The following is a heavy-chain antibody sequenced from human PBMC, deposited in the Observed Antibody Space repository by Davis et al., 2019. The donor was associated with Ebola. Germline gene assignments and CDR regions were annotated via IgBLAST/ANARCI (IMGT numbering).Heavy chain of an antibody. V-gene: IGHV1-18*01. D-gene: IGHD3-10*01. CDR1: GYIFTSYG. J-gene: IGHJ5*02. CDR3: ARDLKGRWFDP. Sequence: ASVKVSCKASGYIFTSYGISWVRQAPGQGLEWLGWISAYNGNTNYAQKLQGRVTMTTDTSTSTAYMELRSLRSDDTAVYYCARDLKGRWFDPWGQGTLVTVSS. CDR2: ISAYNGNT.